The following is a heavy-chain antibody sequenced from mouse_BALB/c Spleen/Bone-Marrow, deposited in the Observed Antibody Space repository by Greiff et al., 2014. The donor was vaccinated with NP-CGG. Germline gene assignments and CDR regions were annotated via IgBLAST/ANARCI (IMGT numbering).Heavy chain of an antibody. Sequence: VQLQESGPGLVAPSQSLSITCTVSGFSLTNYGVHWVRQPPGKALEWLGVIWADGSTNYNSALMSRLSNSKDSSKSQVFFKMNSLQTDDTAMYYCARITTATGAMDYWGQGTSVTVSS. CDR3: ARITTATGAMDY. J-gene: IGHJ4*01. CDR2: IWADGST. CDR1: GFSLTNYG. D-gene: IGHD1-2*01. V-gene: IGHV2-9*02.